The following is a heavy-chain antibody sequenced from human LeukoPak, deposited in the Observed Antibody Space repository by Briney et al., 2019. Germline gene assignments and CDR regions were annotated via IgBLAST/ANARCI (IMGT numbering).Heavy chain of an antibody. J-gene: IGHJ6*02. CDR3: ARAESQYSGYDYYYYYGMDV. D-gene: IGHD5-12*01. Sequence: ASVKVSCKASGYTFTSYYMHWVRQAPGQGLEWMGIINPSGGSTSYAQKFQGRVTMTRDTSTSTVYMELSSLRSEDTAVYYCARAESQYSGYDYYYYYGMDVWGQGTTVTVSS. V-gene: IGHV1-46*01. CDR1: GYTFTSYY. CDR2: INPSGGST.